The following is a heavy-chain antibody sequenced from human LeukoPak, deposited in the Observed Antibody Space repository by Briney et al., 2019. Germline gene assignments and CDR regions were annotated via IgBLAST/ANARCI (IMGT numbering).Heavy chain of an antibody. Sequence: SETLSLTCAVYGGSFSGYYWSWIRQPPGKGLEWIGEINHSGSTNYNPSLKSRVTISVDTSKNQFSLKLSSVTAADTAVYYCARGYTIVVVVAANKSGWFDPWGQGTLVTVSS. V-gene: IGHV4-34*01. CDR2: INHSGST. CDR3: ARGYTIVVVVAANKSGWFDP. D-gene: IGHD2-15*01. CDR1: GGSFSGYY. J-gene: IGHJ5*02.